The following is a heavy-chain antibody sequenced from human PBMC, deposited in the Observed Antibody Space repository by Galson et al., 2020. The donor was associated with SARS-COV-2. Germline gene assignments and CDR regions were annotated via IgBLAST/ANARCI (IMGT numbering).Heavy chain of an antibody. D-gene: IGHD5-12*01. J-gene: IGHJ5*02. CDR3: ARERLPFLAS. Sequence: GGSLRLSCAASGFSFSSYAMHWVRQAPGKGLEWAAVISYDGSNKYYGDSVKGRFTISRDNFKKTLYLQMNSLRVEDTAVYYCARERLPFLASWGQGTLVTVSS. CDR2: ISYDGSNK. V-gene: IGHV3-30*04. CDR1: GFSFSSYA.